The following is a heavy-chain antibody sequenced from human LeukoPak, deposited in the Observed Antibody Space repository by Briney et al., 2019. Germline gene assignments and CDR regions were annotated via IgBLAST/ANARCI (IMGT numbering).Heavy chain of an antibody. CDR1: GGSISGYY. D-gene: IGHD2-8*01. V-gene: IGHV4-59*08. Sequence: SETLSLTCTVSGGSISGYYWSWIRQPPGKGLEWIGYIYYSGNSNYNPSLKSRVTISVDTSKNQFSLKLNSVTAADTAVYYCARHPIFGGTNGYAFDYWGQGTLVTVSS. J-gene: IGHJ4*02. CDR2: IYYSGNS. CDR3: ARHPIFGGTNGYAFDY.